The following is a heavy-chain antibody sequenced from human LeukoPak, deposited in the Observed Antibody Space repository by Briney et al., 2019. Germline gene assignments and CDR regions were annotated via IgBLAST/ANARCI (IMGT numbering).Heavy chain of an antibody. CDR2: VSPGGYT. CDR1: GVSVSDYY. J-gene: IGHJ5*02. Sequence: SETLSLTCAVSGVSVSDYYWSWIRQSPEKGLEWIGEVSPGGYTTYNPSLRSRVIISEDTSENQLSLNVTSVTAADTALYYCARVRCGRGQARCYNHWAQGSLVTVSS. V-gene: IGHV4-34*01. CDR3: ARVRCGRGQARCYNH. D-gene: IGHD2-21*01.